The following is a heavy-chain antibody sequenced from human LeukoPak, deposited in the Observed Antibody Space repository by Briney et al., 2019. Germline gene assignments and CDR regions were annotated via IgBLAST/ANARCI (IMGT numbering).Heavy chain of an antibody. CDR3: AMRECSGGSCYGSNWFAP. V-gene: IGHV3-30*02. J-gene: IGHJ5*02. D-gene: IGHD2-15*01. Sequence: SLTLSCPPSGFSFNSYCKHWVRQAPPNGMEWAAFVRYDVSNKDYPDSVKGRFPTYRDQSKNTLYRQMNSLRAEDTAVYYCAMRECSGGSCYGSNWFAPWGEGSPVTVSS. CDR2: VRYDVSNK. CDR1: GFSFNSYC.